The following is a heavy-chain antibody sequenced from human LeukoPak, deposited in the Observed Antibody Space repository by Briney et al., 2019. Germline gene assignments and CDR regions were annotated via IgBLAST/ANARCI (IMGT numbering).Heavy chain of an antibody. V-gene: IGHV4-34*01. CDR2: INHSGST. CDR3: ARVGGMRPAAAKVLRANWFDP. CDR1: GGSFGGYY. Sequence: TSETLSLTCAVYGGSFGGYYWSWIRQPPGKGLEWIGEINHSGSTNSNPSLKSRVTISVDTSKNQFSLKLSSVTAADTAVYYCARVGGMRPAAAKVLRANWFDPWGQGTLVTVSS. J-gene: IGHJ5*02. D-gene: IGHD6-13*01.